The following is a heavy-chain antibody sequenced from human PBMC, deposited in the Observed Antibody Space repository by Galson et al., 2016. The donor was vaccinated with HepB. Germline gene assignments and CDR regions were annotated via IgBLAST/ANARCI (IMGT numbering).Heavy chain of an antibody. J-gene: IGHJ5*02. V-gene: IGHV4-4*02. CDR3: ARRGGSVGATSFDL. CDR1: SGSMSSSNW. Sequence: SETLSLTCAVSSGSMSSSNWWSWVRQPPGKGLEWIGEIYHSGSTNYNPSLKSRVTISVDTSKNQFSLKLTSVTAADTSVYYCARRGGSVGATSFDLWGQGTLVIVSS. D-gene: IGHD1-26*01. CDR2: IYHSGST.